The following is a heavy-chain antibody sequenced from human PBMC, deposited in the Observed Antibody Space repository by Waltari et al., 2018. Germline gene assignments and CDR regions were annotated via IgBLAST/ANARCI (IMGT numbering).Heavy chain of an antibody. CDR3: ARGPQWGDSIPNPYYYYGMDV. CDR1: GGSIGAYY. J-gene: IGHJ6*02. Sequence: QVQLQESGPGLVKPSETLSLTCTVSGGSIGAYYWSWIRQSPGKGLEWIGYIYYNGNTNYNPSLKSRVTISIDTSENQFSLKLSSVTAADTAVYYCARGPQWGDSIPNPYYYYGMDVWGQGTTVTVSS. CDR2: IYYNGNT. V-gene: IGHV4-59*01. D-gene: IGHD1-26*01.